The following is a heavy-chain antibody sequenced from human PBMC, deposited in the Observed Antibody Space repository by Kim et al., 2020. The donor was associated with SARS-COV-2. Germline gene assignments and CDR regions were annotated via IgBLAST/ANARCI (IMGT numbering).Heavy chain of an antibody. CDR3: ARDIVGAPFDP. CDR2: IYYSGST. CDR1: GGSVSSGSYY. V-gene: IGHV4-61*01. Sequence: SETLSLTCTVSGGSVSSGSYYWSWIRQPPGKGLEWIGYIYYSGSTNYNPSLKSRVTISVDTSKNQFSLKLSSVTAADTAVYYCARDIVGAPFDPWGQGTL. J-gene: IGHJ5*02. D-gene: IGHD1-26*01.